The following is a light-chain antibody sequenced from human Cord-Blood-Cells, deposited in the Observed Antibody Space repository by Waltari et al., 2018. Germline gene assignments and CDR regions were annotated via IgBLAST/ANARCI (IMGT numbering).Light chain of an antibody. Sequence: QSVLTQPPSVSGAPGQRVTISCTGSSSNIGAGYDVHWYQQLPGTAPKLLIYGNRGRPSGVPDRFSGYKSGTSASLAITGLQAEDAADYYCQSYDSSLSGWVFGGGTKLTVL. J-gene: IGLJ3*02. CDR3: QSYDSSLSGWV. CDR1: SSNIGAGYD. CDR2: GNR. V-gene: IGLV1-40*01.